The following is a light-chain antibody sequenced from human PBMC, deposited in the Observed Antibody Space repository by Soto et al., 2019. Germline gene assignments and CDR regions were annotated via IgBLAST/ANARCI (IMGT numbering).Light chain of an antibody. CDR2: NES. CDR3: QQYNSYPT. Sequence: DIQMTQSPSTLSASVGGRVTITCRASQSISSWLAWYQQKPGKAPKLLIYNESSLESGYPSRFSGSGSGTEFTLTISSLQPDDFATYYCQQYNSYPTFGGGTKVEIK. V-gene: IGKV1-5*03. CDR1: QSISSW. J-gene: IGKJ4*01.